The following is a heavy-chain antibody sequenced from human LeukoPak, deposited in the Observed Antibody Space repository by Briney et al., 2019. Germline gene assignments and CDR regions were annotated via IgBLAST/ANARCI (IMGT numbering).Heavy chain of an antibody. J-gene: IGHJ4*02. D-gene: IGHD6-6*01. CDR1: GYTFTGYY. CDR3: ARGIEYSSSSLWY. V-gene: IGHV1-18*04. CDR2: ISAYNGNT. Sequence: GASVKVSCKASGYTFTGYYMHWVRQAPGQGLEWMGWISAYNGNTNYAQKLQGRVTMTTDASTSTAYMELRSLRSDDTAVYYCARGIEYSSSSLWYWGQGTLVTVSS.